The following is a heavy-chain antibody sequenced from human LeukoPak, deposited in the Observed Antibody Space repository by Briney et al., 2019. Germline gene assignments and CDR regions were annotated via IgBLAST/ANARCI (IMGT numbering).Heavy chain of an antibody. V-gene: IGHV1-18*01. D-gene: IGHD1-14*01. J-gene: IGHJ3*02. CDR2: ISAYNGNT. Sequence: ASVKVSCKASGYTFTSYGISWVRQAPGQGLEWMGWISAYNGNTNYAQKLQGRVTMTTATSTSTAYMELRSLRSDDTAVYYCARDRYPEVTGTPGAFDIWGQGTMVTVSS. CDR1: GYTFTSYG. CDR3: ARDRYPEVTGTPGAFDI.